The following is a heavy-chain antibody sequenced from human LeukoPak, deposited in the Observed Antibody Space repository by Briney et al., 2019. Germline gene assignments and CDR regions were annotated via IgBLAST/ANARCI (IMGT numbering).Heavy chain of an antibody. D-gene: IGHD3-3*01. CDR3: ARGFLGDAFDI. CDR2: IGTVGDP. V-gene: IGHV3-13*05. CDR1: GFTFSRYD. J-gene: IGHJ3*02. Sequence: PGGSLRLSCAASGFTFSRYDMHWVRQATGKGLEWVSAIGTVGDPYYPGSVKGRFTISRENAKNSLYLQTNSLRAGDTAVYYCARGFLGDAFDIWGQGTMVTVSS.